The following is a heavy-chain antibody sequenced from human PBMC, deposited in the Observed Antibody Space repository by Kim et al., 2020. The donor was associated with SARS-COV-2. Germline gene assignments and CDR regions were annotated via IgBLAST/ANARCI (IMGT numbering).Heavy chain of an antibody. J-gene: IGHJ6*02. Sequence: GGSLRLSCAASGFTFSSYGMHWVRQAPGKGLEWVAVIWYDGSNKYYADSVKGRFTISRDNSKNTLYLQMNSLRAEDTAVYYCARGQSLPIAAGHSLKPGMDVWGQGTTVTVSS. D-gene: IGHD6-13*01. CDR2: IWYDGSNK. V-gene: IGHV3-33*01. CDR3: ARGQSLPIAAGHSLKPGMDV. CDR1: GFTFSSYG.